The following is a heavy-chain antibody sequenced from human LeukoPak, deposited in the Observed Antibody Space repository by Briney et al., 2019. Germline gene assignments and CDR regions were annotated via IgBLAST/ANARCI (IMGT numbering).Heavy chain of an antibody. CDR3: AREGPLQLERRSVNWFEP. Sequence: GGSLRLSCAASGFTFSSYWMSWVRQAPGKGLEWVADIKQDGSEKYYVDSVKGRFTISRDNAKNSLYLQMNSLTAEDTAVYYCAREGPLQLERRSVNWFEPWGQGTLVTVSS. V-gene: IGHV3-7*01. CDR1: GFTFSSYW. D-gene: IGHD1-1*01. CDR2: IKQDGSEK. J-gene: IGHJ5*02.